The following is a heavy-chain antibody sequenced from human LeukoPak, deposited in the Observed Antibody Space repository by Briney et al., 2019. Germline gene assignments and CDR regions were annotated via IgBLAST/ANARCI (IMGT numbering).Heavy chain of an antibody. V-gene: IGHV3-48*04. CDR2: ISSSSSTI. Sequence: GSLRLSCAASGFTFSSYSMNWVRQAPGKGLEWVSYISSSSSTIYYADSVKGRFTISRDNAKNSLYLQMNSLRAEDTAVYYCARDTRPYYYGSGSYYNPDYWGQGTLVTVSS. D-gene: IGHD3-10*01. CDR3: ARDTRPYYYGSGSYYNPDY. J-gene: IGHJ4*02. CDR1: GFTFSSYS.